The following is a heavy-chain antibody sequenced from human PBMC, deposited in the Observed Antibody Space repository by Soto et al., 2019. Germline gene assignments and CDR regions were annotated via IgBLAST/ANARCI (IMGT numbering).Heavy chain of an antibody. D-gene: IGHD3-22*01. CDR3: ARDFTMIVVVPGY. V-gene: IGHV1-3*01. Sequence: ASVKVSCKASGYTFTSYAMHWVRQAPGQRLEWMGWINAGNGNTKYSQKFQGRVTITRDTSASTAYMEPSSLRSEDTAVYYCARDFTMIVVVPGYWGQGTLVTVSS. J-gene: IGHJ4*02. CDR2: INAGNGNT. CDR1: GYTFTSYA.